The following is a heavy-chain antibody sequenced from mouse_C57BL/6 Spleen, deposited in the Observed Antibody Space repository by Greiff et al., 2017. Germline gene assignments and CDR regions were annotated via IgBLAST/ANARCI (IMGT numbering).Heavy chain of an antibody. CDR2: IHPNSGST. V-gene: IGHV1-64*01. D-gene: IGHD1-1*02. CDR3: ARRTRWYFDY. J-gene: IGHJ2*01. Sequence: VQLQQSGAELVKPGASVKLSCKASGYTFTSYWMHWVKQRPGQGLEWIGMIHPNSGSTNYNEKFKSKATLTVDKSSSTAYMQLSSLTSEDSAVYYCARRTRWYFDYWGQGTTLTVSS. CDR1: GYTFTSYW.